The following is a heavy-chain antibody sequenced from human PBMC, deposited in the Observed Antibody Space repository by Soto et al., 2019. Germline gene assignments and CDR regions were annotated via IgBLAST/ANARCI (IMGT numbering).Heavy chain of an antibody. CDR3: AKDISSGYDWDYYYYMDV. CDR2: ISGSGGST. Sequence: GGSLRLSCAASGFTFSSYAMSWVRQAPGKGLEWVSAISGSGGSTYYADSVKGRFTISRDNSKNTLYLQMNSLRAEDTAVYYCAKDISSGYDWDYYYYMDVWGKGTTGTVSS. D-gene: IGHD5-12*01. J-gene: IGHJ6*03. CDR1: GFTFSSYA. V-gene: IGHV3-23*01.